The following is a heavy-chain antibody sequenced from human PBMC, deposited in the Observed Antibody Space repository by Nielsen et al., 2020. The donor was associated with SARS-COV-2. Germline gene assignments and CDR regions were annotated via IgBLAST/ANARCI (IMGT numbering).Heavy chain of an antibody. CDR2: FNPNSGGT. V-gene: IGHV1-2*02. CDR3: ARDDYSMVRGVMPYYYYGMDV. CDR1: GYTFTGYY. Sequence: ASVKVSCKASGYTFTGYYIHWVRQAPGQGLEWMGWFNPNSGGTKYAQKFQGRVTMTRDTSISTAYMELSRLRSDDTAVYYCARDDYSMVRGVMPYYYYGMDVWGQGTTVTVSS. D-gene: IGHD3-10*01. J-gene: IGHJ6*02.